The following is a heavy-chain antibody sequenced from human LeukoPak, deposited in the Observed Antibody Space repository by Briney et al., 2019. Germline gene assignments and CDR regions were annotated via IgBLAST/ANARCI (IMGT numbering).Heavy chain of an antibody. J-gene: IGHJ4*02. CDR2: IYYSGST. CDR1: GGSISSYY. D-gene: IGHD4-23*01. V-gene: IGHV4-59*08. Sequence: PSETLSLTCTVSGGSISSYYWSWIRQPPGKGLEWIGYIYYSGSTNYNPSLKSRVTISVDTSKNQFSLKLSSVTAADTAVYYCARWYGGNTLIFDYWGQGTLVTVSS. CDR3: ARWYGGNTLIFDY.